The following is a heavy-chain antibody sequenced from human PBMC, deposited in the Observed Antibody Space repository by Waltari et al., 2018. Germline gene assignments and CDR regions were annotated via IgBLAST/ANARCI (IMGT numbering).Heavy chain of an antibody. CDR2: ISSSSLYM. V-gene: IGHV3-21*01. D-gene: IGHD4-17*01. Sequence: EVQLVESGGGLVKAGGSRRLSCAAVGFTFSTYSMNWVRPAPGKGLEWVSSISSSSLYMSYADSVKGRVTISRDNAKNSLYLQMNSLRVEDTAVYYCARSSTTVTTFGWGQGTLVTVSS. CDR1: GFTFSTYS. CDR3: ARSSTTVTTFG. J-gene: IGHJ4*02.